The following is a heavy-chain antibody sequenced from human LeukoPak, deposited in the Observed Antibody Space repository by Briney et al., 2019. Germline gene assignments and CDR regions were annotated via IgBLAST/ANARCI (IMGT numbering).Heavy chain of an antibody. CDR3: ARGGLRDGYNYDY. CDR1: GGSISSNGYY. CDR2: FYYTGST. Sequence: PSETLSLTCTVSGGSISSNGYYWGWIRQPPGKGLEWIGSFYYTGSTNYNPSLKSRVTISVDTSKNQFSLKLSSVTAADTAVYYCARGGLRDGYNYDYWGQEPWSPSPQ. D-gene: IGHD5-24*01. J-gene: IGHJ4*01. V-gene: IGHV4-39*07.